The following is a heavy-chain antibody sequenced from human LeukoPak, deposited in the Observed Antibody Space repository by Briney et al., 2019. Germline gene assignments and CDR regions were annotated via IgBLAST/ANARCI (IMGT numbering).Heavy chain of an antibody. Sequence: GGSLRLSCAASGFTFSSYWMHWVRQAPGKGLVWVSRISTNGRIAAYADSVKGRFTISRGNAKNTVYLQMNSLRAEDTAVYYCARGGLPIMIEVATHFAPGSWGQGTLVSVSS. D-gene: IGHD3-22*01. CDR3: ARGGLPIMIEVATHFAPGS. CDR2: ISTNGRIA. CDR1: GFTFSSYW. J-gene: IGHJ4*02. V-gene: IGHV3-74*03.